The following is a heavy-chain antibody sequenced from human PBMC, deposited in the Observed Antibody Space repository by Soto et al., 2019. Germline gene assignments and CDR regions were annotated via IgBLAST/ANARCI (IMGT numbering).Heavy chain of an antibody. D-gene: IGHD6-19*01. CDR3: ARASVACTWGYYLDY. V-gene: IGHV3-30-3*01. CDR1: GFTFSNYP. J-gene: IGHJ4*02. CDR2: ISYDGNYE. Sequence: QVQLVESGGGVVQPGRSLRLSCAASGFTFSNYPLHWVRQAPGKGLEWVAVISYDGNYEYYADSVKGRFTISRDNSKNTLFLQMNSLRVDDTAVYYCARASVACTWGYYLDYWGQGALVTVSS.